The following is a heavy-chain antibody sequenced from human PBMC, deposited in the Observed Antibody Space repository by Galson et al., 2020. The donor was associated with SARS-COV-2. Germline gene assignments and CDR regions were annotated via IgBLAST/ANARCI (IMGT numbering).Heavy chain of an antibody. J-gene: IGHJ5*02. V-gene: IGHV4-34*01. Sequence: SETLSLTCAVYGGSFSGYYWSWIRQPPGKGLEWIGEINHSGSTNYNPSLKSRVTISVDTSKNQFSLKLSSVTAADTAVYYCARGRYSSGWYGLRNWFDPWGQGTLVTVSS. CDR2: INHSGST. CDR3: ARGRYSSGWYGLRNWFDP. D-gene: IGHD6-19*01. CDR1: GGSFSGYY.